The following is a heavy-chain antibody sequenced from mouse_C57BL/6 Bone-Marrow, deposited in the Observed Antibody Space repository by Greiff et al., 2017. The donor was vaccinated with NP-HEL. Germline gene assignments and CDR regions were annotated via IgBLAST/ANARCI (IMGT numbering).Heavy chain of an antibody. J-gene: IGHJ4*01. Sequence: QVQLQQSGAELARPGASVKLSCKASGYTFTSYGISWVKQRPGQGLEWIGELYPRSGNTYYNEKFKGKATLTADKSSSTAYMELRSLTSEDSAVSFCRGYPYAMDDWGQGTSVTVSS. CDR3: RGYPYAMDD. D-gene: IGHD2-2*01. CDR1: GYTFTSYG. V-gene: IGHV1-81*01. CDR2: LYPRSGNT.